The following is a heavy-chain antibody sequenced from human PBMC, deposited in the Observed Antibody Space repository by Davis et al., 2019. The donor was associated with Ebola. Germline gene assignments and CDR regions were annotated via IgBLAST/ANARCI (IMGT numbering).Heavy chain of an antibody. CDR3: ARARITIFGVVIGNWFDP. D-gene: IGHD3-3*01. V-gene: IGHV1-18*01. CDR2: ISAYIGNT. Sequence: AASVKVSCKASGYTFTNYGVSWVRQAPGQGLEWMGWISAYIGNTNYAQRLQGRVTMTTDTSTSTAYMELRSLRSDDTAVYYCARARITIFGVVIGNWFDPWGQRTLVTVSS. J-gene: IGHJ5*02. CDR1: GYTFTNYG.